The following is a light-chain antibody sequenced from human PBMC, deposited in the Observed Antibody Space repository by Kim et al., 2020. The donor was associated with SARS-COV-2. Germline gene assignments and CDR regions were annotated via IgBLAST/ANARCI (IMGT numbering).Light chain of an antibody. V-gene: IGKV1-5*03. CDR3: QQYDTSPVT. Sequence: SVGDRVTITCRASQRISYWLAWYQQKPGKAPNLLIYKASNLQSGVPSRFSGSGSGTDFTLTISGLQPDDFATYYCQQYDTSPVTFGQGTRLEIK. CDR2: KAS. CDR1: QRISYW. J-gene: IGKJ5*01.